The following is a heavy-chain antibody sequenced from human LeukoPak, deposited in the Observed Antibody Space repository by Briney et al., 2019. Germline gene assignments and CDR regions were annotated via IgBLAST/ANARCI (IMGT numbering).Heavy chain of an antibody. V-gene: IGHV3-21*01. J-gene: IGHJ4*02. CDR2: ISTSSSSSYI. D-gene: IGHD5-18*01. Sequence: GGSLRLSCVVSGFTFSSYHMNWVRQAPGKGLEWVSSISTSSSSSYIYYADSVTGRFTISRDNAKNSLYLQMNSLRAEDTAVYYCARRATTERGHSYGLDYWGQGTLVTVSS. CDR1: GFTFSSYH. CDR3: ARRATTERGHSYGLDY.